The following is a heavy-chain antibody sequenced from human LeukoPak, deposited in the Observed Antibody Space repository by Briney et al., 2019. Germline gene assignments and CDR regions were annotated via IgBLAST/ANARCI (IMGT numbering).Heavy chain of an antibody. CDR2: IYYSGST. J-gene: IGHJ4*02. CDR3: ARVAMVRGYPTDY. V-gene: IGHV4-39*07. CDR1: GGSISSSSYY. D-gene: IGHD3-10*01. Sequence: PSETLSLTCTVSGGSISSSSYYWGWIRQPPGKGLEWIGSIYYSGSTYYNPSLKSRVTISVDTSKNQFSLNLSSVTAADTAVYYCARVAMVRGYPTDYWGQGTLVTVSS.